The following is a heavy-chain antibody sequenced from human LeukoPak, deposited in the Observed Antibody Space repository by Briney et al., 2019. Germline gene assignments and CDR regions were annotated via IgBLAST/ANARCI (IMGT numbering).Heavy chain of an antibody. CDR2: IYYSGST. V-gene: IGHV4-59*08. CDR1: GGSISSYY. CDR3: ARRQWLFIGGSGDDAFDI. Sequence: PSETLSLTCTVSGGSISSYYWSWIRQPPGKGLEWIGYIYYSGSTNYNPSLKSRVTISVDTSKNQFSLKLSSVTAADTAVYYCARRQWLFIGGSGDDAFDIWGQGTMVTVSS. J-gene: IGHJ3*02. D-gene: IGHD3-22*01.